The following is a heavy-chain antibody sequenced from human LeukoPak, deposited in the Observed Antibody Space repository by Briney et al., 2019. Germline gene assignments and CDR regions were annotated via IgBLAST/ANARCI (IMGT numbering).Heavy chain of an antibody. V-gene: IGHV3-13*01. CDR2: IGTAGDT. Sequence: GGSLRLSCAASGFTFTNYGMHWVRQAIGKGLEWVSGIGTAGDTYYPGSVKGRFTISRENAKNSMYLQMNSLRAEDTAVYYCAKDFVVVPGNVNYFDYWGQGTLVTVSS. J-gene: IGHJ4*02. D-gene: IGHD2-21*02. CDR3: AKDFVVVPGNVNYFDY. CDR1: GFTFTNYG.